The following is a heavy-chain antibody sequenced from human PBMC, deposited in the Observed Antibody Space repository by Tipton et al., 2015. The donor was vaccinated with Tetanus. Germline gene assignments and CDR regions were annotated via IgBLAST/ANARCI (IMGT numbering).Heavy chain of an antibody. CDR3: ARANYDFPKKGPFDS. CDR2: ISASGST. Sequence: TLSLTCSVSGGSISSDAHYWSWIRQPPGKGLEWLAYISASGSTNSNYSLKSRITISRDPSKNQFSLKLASVTAADTAVYYCARANYDFPKKGPFDSWGQGTLVIVSS. J-gene: IGHJ4*02. V-gene: IGHV4-61*08. D-gene: IGHD3-3*01. CDR1: GGSISSDAHY.